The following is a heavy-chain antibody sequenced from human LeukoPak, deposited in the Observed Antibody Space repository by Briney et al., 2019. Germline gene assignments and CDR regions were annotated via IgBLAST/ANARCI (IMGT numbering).Heavy chain of an antibody. CDR2: ISSSGSTI. CDR1: GFTFSSYE. CDR3: ARDGYDSSGQLELDY. D-gene: IGHD3-22*01. J-gene: IGHJ4*02. Sequence: PGGSLRLSCAASGFTFSSYEMNWVRQAPGKWLEWVSYISSSGSTIYYADSVKGRFTISRDNAKNSLYLQMNSLRAEDTAVYYCARDGYDSSGQLELDYWGQGTLVTVSS. V-gene: IGHV3-48*03.